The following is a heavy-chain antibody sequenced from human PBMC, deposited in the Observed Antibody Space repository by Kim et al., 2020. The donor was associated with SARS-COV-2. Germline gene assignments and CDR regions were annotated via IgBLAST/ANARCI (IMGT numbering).Heavy chain of an antibody. V-gene: IGHV3-49*04. D-gene: IGHD3-22*01. J-gene: IGHJ4*02. Sequence: GGSLRLSCTASGFTFGDYAMSWVRQAPGKGLEWVGFIRSKAYGGTTEYAASVKGRFTISRDDSKSIAYLQMNSLKTEDTAVYYCTRTVTMIVVVITSHFDYWGQGTLGTVSS. CDR2: IRSKAYGGTT. CDR1: GFTFGDYA. CDR3: TRTVTMIVVVITSHFDY.